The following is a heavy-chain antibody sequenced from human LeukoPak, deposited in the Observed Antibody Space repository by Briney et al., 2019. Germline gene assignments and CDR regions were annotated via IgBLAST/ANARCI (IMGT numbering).Heavy chain of an antibody. CDR2: IYYSGST. CDR3: ATTERYSSGWYFDY. Sequence: PSQTLSLTCTVSGGSISSGGYYWSWIRQHPGKGLEWLGYIYYSGSTYYNPSLKSRVTISVDTSKNQFSLKLSSVTAADTAVYYCATTERYSSGWYFDYWGQGTLSPSPQ. V-gene: IGHV4-31*03. J-gene: IGHJ4*02. CDR1: GGSISSGGYY. D-gene: IGHD6-19*01.